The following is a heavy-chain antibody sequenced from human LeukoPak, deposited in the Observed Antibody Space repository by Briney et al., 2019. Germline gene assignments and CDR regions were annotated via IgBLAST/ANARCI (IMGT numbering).Heavy chain of an antibody. CDR1: GGSFSSYY. J-gene: IGHJ6*02. CDR3: ARPNWEYYYYGMDV. V-gene: IGHV4-34*01. CDR2: IYHSGST. Sequence: SETLSLTCVVYGGSFSSYYWSWIRQPPGKGLEWIGEIYHSGSTNYNPSLKSRVTISVDKSKNQFSLKLSSVTAADTAVYYCARPNWEYYYYGMDVWGQGTTVTVSS. D-gene: IGHD7-27*01.